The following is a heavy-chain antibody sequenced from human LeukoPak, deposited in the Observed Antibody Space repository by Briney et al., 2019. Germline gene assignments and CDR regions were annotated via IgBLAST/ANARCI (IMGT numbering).Heavy chain of an antibody. J-gene: IGHJ4*02. CDR2: INTDNGDT. Sequence: ASVKVSCKASGYTFTCCAIHWVRQAPGQRLEWMGWINTDNGDTKYSQKFQGRVTITRDTSASTAYMELSSLRSEDTAVYYCATRPGMAVAGFDFWGQGTLVTVSS. D-gene: IGHD6-19*01. CDR3: ATRPGMAVAGFDF. V-gene: IGHV1-3*04. CDR1: GYTFTCCA.